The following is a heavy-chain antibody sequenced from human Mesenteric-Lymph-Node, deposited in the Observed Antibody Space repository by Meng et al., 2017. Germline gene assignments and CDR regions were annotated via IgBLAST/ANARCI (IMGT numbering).Heavy chain of an antibody. J-gene: IGHJ4*02. Sequence: SVKVSCKASGGTFSSYAISWVRQAPGQGLEWMGGIIPIVGTANYAQKLQGRVTITADESTSTAYMELSSLRSDDTAVYYCARATNLFGFRYSSGWSTFDYWGQGTLVTVSS. D-gene: IGHD6-19*01. V-gene: IGHV1-69*13. CDR2: IIPIVGTA. CDR3: ARATNLFGFRYSSGWSTFDY. CDR1: GGTFSSYA.